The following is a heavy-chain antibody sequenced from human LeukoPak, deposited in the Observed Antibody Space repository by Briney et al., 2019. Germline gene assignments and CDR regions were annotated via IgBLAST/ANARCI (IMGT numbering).Heavy chain of an antibody. V-gene: IGHV4-61*02. CDR3: ASQDGASFDY. CDR2: IYTSGST. D-gene: IGHD4-17*01. CDR1: GGSISSGSYY. J-gene: IGHJ4*02. Sequence: SETLSLTCKVSGGSISSGSYYWSWIRQPAGKGLEWIGRIYTSGSTNYNPSLESRVTISVDTSKNQFSLKLSSVTAADTAVYYCASQDGASFDYWGQGTLVTVSS.